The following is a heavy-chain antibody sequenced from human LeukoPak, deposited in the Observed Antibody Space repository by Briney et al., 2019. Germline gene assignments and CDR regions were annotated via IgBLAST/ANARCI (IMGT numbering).Heavy chain of an antibody. Sequence: ASVKVSCKVSGYNLTELSMHWGRQAPGKGLGWMGGFDPGDGAMVYAQRFQGRVTMTEDTSTDTVYMELSSLKSEDTAVYYCAAGGFYDLLPYWGQGTLVTVSS. CDR1: GYNLTELS. CDR3: AAGGFYDLLPY. CDR2: FDPGDGAM. D-gene: IGHD3-9*01. J-gene: IGHJ4*02. V-gene: IGHV1-24*01.